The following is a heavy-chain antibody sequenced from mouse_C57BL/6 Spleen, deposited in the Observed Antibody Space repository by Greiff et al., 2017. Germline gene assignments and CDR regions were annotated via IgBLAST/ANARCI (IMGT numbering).Heavy chain of an antibody. CDR3: ARHEAAQATDYFDY. Sequence: EVHLVESGGDLVKPGGSLKLSCAASGFTFSSYGMSWVRQTPDKRLEWVATISSGGSYTYYPDSVKGRFTISRDNAKNTLYLQMSSLKSEDTAMYYCARHEAAQATDYFDYWGQGTTLTVSS. V-gene: IGHV5-6*01. J-gene: IGHJ2*01. CDR2: ISSGGSYT. D-gene: IGHD3-2*02. CDR1: GFTFSSYG.